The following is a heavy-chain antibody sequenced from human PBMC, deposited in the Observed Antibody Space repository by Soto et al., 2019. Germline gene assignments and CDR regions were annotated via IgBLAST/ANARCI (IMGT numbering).Heavy chain of an antibody. CDR2: FYTSGNT. Sequence: KPSETLSLTCTVSGGSISSYYWSWIRQPAGKGLEWIGRFYTSGNTNYNPSLKSRVTMSVDTSKNQFSLKLNSVTAADTAVYYCARQQLLPYYYSLDVWGQGTTVTVSS. CDR3: ARQQLLPYYYSLDV. CDR1: GGSISSYY. D-gene: IGHD6-13*01. J-gene: IGHJ6*02. V-gene: IGHV4-4*07.